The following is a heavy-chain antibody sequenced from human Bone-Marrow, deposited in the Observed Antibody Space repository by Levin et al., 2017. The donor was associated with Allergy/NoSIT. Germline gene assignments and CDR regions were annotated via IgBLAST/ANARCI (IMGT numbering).Heavy chain of an antibody. CDR2: ISSGSSTT. CDR1: RFDFYAYS. CDR3: VRGEYYYASGSQAYFDY. Sequence: PSETLSLTCGASRFDFYAYSMNWVRQAPGKGLEWVSFISSGSSTTDYADSVKGRFTISRDNGKNSLYLQLSILRAEDTAVYYCVRGEYYYASGSQAYFDYWGQGTLVTVSS. D-gene: IGHD3-10*01. V-gene: IGHV3-48*01. J-gene: IGHJ4*02.